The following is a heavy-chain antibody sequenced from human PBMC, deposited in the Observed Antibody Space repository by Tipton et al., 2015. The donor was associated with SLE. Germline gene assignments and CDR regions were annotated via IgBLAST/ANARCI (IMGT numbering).Heavy chain of an antibody. CDR2: ISYDGSNK. Sequence: SLRLSCAASGFTFSSYAMHWVRQAPGKGLEWVAVISYDGSNKYEDSVKGRFTISRDNSKNTLYLQMNSLRADDTAVYYCAGELLDYFDFWGQGTLVTVSS. V-gene: IGHV3-30*04. J-gene: IGHJ4*02. CDR1: GFTFSSYA. CDR3: AGELLDYFDF. D-gene: IGHD1-26*01.